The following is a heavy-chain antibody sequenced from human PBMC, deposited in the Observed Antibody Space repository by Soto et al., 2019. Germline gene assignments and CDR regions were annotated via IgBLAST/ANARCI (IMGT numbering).Heavy chain of an antibody. J-gene: IGHJ4*02. Sequence: QVQLQESGPGLVKPSQTLSLTCTVSGGSISRGGYYWSWIRQHPGKGVEWIGYMYYRGSTYYNPSLKSRVTISVDTSKNQFSLKLSSVTAADTAVYYCARVSVEWLLFDYWGQGTLVTVSS. CDR2: MYYRGST. CDR3: ARVSVEWLLFDY. D-gene: IGHD3-3*01. V-gene: IGHV4-31*03. CDR1: GGSISRGGYY.